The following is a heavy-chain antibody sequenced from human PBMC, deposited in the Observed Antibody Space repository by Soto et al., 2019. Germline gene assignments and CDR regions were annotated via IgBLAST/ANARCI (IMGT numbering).Heavy chain of an antibody. V-gene: IGHV1-69*13. CDR2: IVPIYRTA. CDR1: GGTFSSYR. J-gene: IGHJ4*02. CDR3: ARDSGAKLSSS. D-gene: IGHD6-13*01. Sequence: SVKVSCKASGGTFSSYRINWVLQAPGQGLEWVGGIVPIYRTADYAQKFQGRVTITADESARTAYLEVRSLKSQDTAVYYCARDSGAKLSSSWGQGTLVTVSS.